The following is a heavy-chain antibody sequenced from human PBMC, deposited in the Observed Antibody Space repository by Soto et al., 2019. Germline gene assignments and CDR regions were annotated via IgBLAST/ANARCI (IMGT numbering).Heavy chain of an antibody. Sequence: SVKVSVKASGYTFISYDINWVRQSPGQGLEWMGWMNPYNGNAGYAQKFQGRVTMTRNTSISTAYMELTSLKSNDTAVYFCARRKERSGPHYFDSWGQGTLVTVSS. J-gene: IGHJ4*02. V-gene: IGHV1-8*01. CDR3: ARRKERSGPHYFDS. CDR1: GYTFISYD. CDR2: MNPYNGNA. D-gene: IGHD1-1*01.